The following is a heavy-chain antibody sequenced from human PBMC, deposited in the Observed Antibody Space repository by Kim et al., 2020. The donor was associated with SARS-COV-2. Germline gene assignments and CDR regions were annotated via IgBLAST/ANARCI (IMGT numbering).Heavy chain of an antibody. CDR2: IWYDGSNK. D-gene: IGHD5-12*01. CDR3: AREILLRGYSGYARAFDI. Sequence: GGFLRLSCAASGFTFSTYGMHWVRQAPGKGLEWVAVIWYDGSNKYYADSVKGRFTISRDNSKNTLYLQMNSLRAEDTAVYYCAREILLRGYSGYARAFDIWGQGTMVTVSS. V-gene: IGHV3-33*01. CDR1: GFTFSTYG. J-gene: IGHJ3*02.